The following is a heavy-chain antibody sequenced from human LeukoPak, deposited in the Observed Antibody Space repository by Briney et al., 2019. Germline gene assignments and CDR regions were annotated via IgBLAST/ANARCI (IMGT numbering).Heavy chain of an antibody. CDR1: GFTFSSYG. D-gene: IGHD3-22*01. Sequence: GGSLRLSCAASGFTFSSYGMHWVRQAPGKGLEWVAVISYDGSNKNYADSVKGRFTISRDNSKNTLYLQMNSLRAEDTAVYHCVKVDRNYDSRAYYYGMDVWGQGTTVTVSS. J-gene: IGHJ6*02. V-gene: IGHV3-30*18. CDR3: VKVDRNYDSRAYYYGMDV. CDR2: ISYDGSNK.